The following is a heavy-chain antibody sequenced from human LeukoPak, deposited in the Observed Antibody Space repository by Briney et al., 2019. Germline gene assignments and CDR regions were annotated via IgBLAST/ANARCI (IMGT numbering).Heavy chain of an antibody. J-gene: IGHJ3*02. CDR2: IYYSGST. Sequence: SETLSLTCAVYGGSFSGYYWSWIRQHPGKGLEWIGYIYYSGSTYYNPSLKSRVTISVDTSKNQFSLKLSSVTAADTAVYYCARDLDYYDSSGAFDIWGQGTMVTVSS. D-gene: IGHD3-22*01. V-gene: IGHV4-31*11. CDR3: ARDLDYYDSSGAFDI. CDR1: GGSFSGYY.